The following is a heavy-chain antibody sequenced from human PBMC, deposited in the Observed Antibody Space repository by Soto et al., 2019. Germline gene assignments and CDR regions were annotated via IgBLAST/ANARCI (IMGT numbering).Heavy chain of an antibody. CDR2: ISSSSSVI. CDR1: GFILSDCA. J-gene: IGHJ6*03. Sequence: EVQLVESGGGLVQPGGSLRLSCATSGFILSDCAMNWVRQSPGKGLEWVSYISSSSSVIDDADSVKGRFTVSRDNARHSMSLQMNILRAEEMVVYYCARDLSLGSNWYYNMDVWGKGTTVTGSS. CDR3: ARDLSLGSNWYYNMDV. V-gene: IGHV3-48*01. D-gene: IGHD7-27*01.